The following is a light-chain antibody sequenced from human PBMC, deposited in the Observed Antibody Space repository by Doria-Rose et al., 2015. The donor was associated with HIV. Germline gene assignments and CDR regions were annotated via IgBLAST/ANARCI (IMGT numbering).Light chain of an antibody. CDR2: DGS. CDR3: HQYGTSWT. J-gene: IGKJ1*01. CDR1: QSSSSTY. Sequence: TQSPGTLSLSPGDRATPSCRASQSSSSTYLDWYPQKTGQAASLLICDGSTRATGIPDRFSASGSGTDFTLTINRLEPEDFALYYCHQYGTSWTFGQGTKVEI. V-gene: IGKV3-20*01.